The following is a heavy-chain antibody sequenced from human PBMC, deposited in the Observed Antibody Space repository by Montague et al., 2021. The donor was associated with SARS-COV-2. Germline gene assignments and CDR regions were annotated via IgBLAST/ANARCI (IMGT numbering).Heavy chain of an antibody. CDR2: IYYSGST. Sequence: ILSLACTVSGGSISSGGYYWSWIRQHPGKGLEWIGYIYYSGSTYYNPSLKSRVTISVDTSKNQFSLKLSSVTAADTAWYYCASASITMIVVVDAFDIWGKGTMVTVSS. V-gene: IGHV4-31*03. J-gene: IGHJ3*02. CDR1: GGSISSGGYY. D-gene: IGHD3-22*01. CDR3: ASASITMIVVVDAFDI.